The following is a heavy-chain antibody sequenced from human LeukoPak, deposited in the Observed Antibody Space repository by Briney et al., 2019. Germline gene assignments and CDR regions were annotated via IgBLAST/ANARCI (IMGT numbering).Heavy chain of an antibody. CDR1: GFIFSDYY. V-gene: IGHV3-11*01. Sequence: GGSLRLSCAASGFIFSDYYMSWIRQAPGKGLEWVSYISSSVSTIYYADSVKGRFTISRDNAKNSLYLQMNSLRAEDTAVYYCARDRGYYGSGSYWFDYWGQGTLVTVSS. CDR3: ARDRGYYGSGSYWFDY. D-gene: IGHD3-10*01. J-gene: IGHJ4*02. CDR2: ISSSVSTI.